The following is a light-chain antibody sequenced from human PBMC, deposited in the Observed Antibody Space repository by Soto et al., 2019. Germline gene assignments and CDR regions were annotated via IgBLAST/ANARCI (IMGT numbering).Light chain of an antibody. J-gene: IGLJ2*01. CDR2: EVS. V-gene: IGLV2-8*01. CDR1: NSDVGGYNY. CDR3: SSYAGSNNYVV. Sequence: LTQPPSASGSPGQSVTISCTGTNSDVGGYNYVSWYQQHPGKAPKLMIYEVSKRPSGVPDRFSGSKSGNTASLTVSGLQAEDEADYYCSSYAGSNNYVVFGGGTKLTVL.